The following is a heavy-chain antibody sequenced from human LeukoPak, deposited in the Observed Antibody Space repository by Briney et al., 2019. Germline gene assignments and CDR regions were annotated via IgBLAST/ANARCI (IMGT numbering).Heavy chain of an antibody. CDR2: ISTSGTTI. J-gene: IGHJ4*02. Sequence: RPGGSLRLSCAASGFTFTSYEMNWVRQAPGKGLEWVSYISTSGTTIYYADSVKGRFTISRDNAKNSLYLQMNSLRAEDTAVYYCARWGGSGPTAKLDYWGQGTLVTVTS. CDR1: GFTFTSYE. CDR3: ARWGGSGPTAKLDY. V-gene: IGHV3-48*03. D-gene: IGHD6-19*01.